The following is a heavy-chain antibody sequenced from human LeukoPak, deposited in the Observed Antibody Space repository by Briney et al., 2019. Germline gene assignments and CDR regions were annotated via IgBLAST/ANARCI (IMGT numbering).Heavy chain of an antibody. CDR3: ASTPGGYCSSTSCNKGYFQH. CDR2: IIPIFGTA. D-gene: IGHD2-2*01. J-gene: IGHJ1*01. Sequence: SVKVSCKASGGTFSSYAISWVRQAPGQGLEWMGGIIPIFGTANYAQKFQGRVTITTDESTSTAYMELSSLRSEDTAVYYCASTPGGYCSSTSCNKGYFQHWGQGTLVTVSS. V-gene: IGHV1-69*05. CDR1: GGTFSSYA.